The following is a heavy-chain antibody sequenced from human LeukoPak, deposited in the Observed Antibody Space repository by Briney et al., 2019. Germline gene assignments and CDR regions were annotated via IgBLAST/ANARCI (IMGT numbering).Heavy chain of an antibody. CDR1: GFTFSSYA. V-gene: IGHV3-23*01. D-gene: IGHD6-13*01. CDR2: ISGSGGST. J-gene: IGHJ4*02. CDR3: SGHGSSSY. Sequence: GGSLRLSCAASGFTFSSYAMSWVRQAPGKGLEWVSAISGSGGSTYYADSVKGRFTISRDNSKSTLYLQMNSLRAEDTALYYASGHGSSSYWGQGTLVAVSS.